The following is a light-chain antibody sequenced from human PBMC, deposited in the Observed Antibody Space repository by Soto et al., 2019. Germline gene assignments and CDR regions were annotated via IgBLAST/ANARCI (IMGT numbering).Light chain of an antibody. CDR1: QGVSSY. CDR3: QQNYSWPRT. J-gene: IGKJ1*01. CDR2: GAS. Sequence: ILMTQSPSTLSASTGERATVTCRASQGVSSYLAWYQQRPGKAPRLLIYGASTWDSGIPARFSGSGSGTEFTLTISCLQSEDFAAYYCQQNYSWPRTFGQGTKVDIK. V-gene: IGKV3-15*01.